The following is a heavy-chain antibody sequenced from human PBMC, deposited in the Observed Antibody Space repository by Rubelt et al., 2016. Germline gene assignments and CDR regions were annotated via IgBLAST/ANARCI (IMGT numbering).Heavy chain of an antibody. D-gene: IGHD4-17*01. V-gene: IGHV4-34*01. CDR1: GGSFSGYY. CDR2: INHSGST. Sequence: QVQLQQWGAGLLKPSETLSLTCAVYGGSFSGYYWSWIRQPPGKGLEWIGEINHSGSTKYSPSLKSRVTISVDTSKNQVSLELSSLTAADTAVYYCARVSGLRALNWFDPWGQGTLVTVSS. J-gene: IGHJ5*02. CDR3: ARVSGLRALNWFDP.